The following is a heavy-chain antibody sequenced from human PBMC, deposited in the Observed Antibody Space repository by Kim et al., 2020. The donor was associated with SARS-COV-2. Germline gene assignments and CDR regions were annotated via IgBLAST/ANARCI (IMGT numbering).Heavy chain of an antibody. J-gene: IGHJ4*01. CDR1: GYSISSGYY. Sequence: SETLSLTCSVSGYSISSGYYWGWIRQAPGKGLEWIAIIFYDGKTYYNPSLESRATISVKASKNQFSLRLSSMTAADTAVYYCAKEGSGQWLLLGSYF. CDR2: IFYDGKT. V-gene: IGHV4-38-2*02. D-gene: IGHD6-19*01. CDR3: AKEGSGQWLLLGSYF.